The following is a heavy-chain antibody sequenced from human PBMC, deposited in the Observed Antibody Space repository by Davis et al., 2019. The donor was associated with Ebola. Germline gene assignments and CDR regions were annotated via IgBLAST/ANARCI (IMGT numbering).Heavy chain of an antibody. D-gene: IGHD3-22*01. J-gene: IGHJ4*02. CDR3: AKDRVSGFHYDSSGYKNV. CDR1: GFTFSSYA. Sequence: PGGSLRLSCAASGFTFSSYAMSWVRQAPGKGLEWVSAISGSGGSTYYADSVKGRFTISRDNSKNTLYLQMNSLRAEDTAVYYCAKDRVSGFHYDSSGYKNVWGQGTLVTVSS. V-gene: IGHV3-23*01. CDR2: ISGSGGST.